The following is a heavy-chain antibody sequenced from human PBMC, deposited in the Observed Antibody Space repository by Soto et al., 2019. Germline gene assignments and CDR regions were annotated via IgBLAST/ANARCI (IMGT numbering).Heavy chain of an antibody. V-gene: IGHV4-31*11. CDR2: IYHTEST. Sequence: SGSLSLTCAVSGGSVTGAGYYWSWIGQLPGKGLEWIGYIYHTESTLYNPSLKSRVTISLDTSKSQFSLKLTSVTAADTSMYYCGGSPARSVFDYWGQGSPVTVSS. J-gene: IGHJ4*02. CDR1: GGSVTGAGYY. D-gene: IGHD3-16*01. CDR3: GGSPARSVFDY.